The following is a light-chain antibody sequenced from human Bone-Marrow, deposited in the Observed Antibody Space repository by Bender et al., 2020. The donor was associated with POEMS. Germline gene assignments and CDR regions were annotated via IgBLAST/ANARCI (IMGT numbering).Light chain of an antibody. CDR3: CSYAGTYWV. CDR2: DDN. V-gene: IGLV3-21*02. CDR1: NIEAKA. J-gene: IGLJ3*02. Sequence: SYVLTQPPSLSVASGQTAIIPCEETNIEAKAVHWYHQRPGQAHVRVLHDDNHRPSWVPDRFSGSKSGNSPSLTISGLQAEDESHYICCSYAGTYWVFGGGTKLTVL.